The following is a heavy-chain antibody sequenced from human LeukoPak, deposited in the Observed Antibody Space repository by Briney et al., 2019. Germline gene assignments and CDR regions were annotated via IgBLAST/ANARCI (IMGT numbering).Heavy chain of an antibody. CDR2: MYYCGST. Sequence: PSETLSLTCTVSGGSISSSNYYWGWICQPPGKGLEWIGNMYYCGSTYYNPSLRSRVTISVDTSKNQFSLKLSSVTAADTAVYYCARVDCGGSCYLGYYYYMDVWGKGTTVTVSS. CDR3: ARVDCGGSCYLGYYYYMDV. D-gene: IGHD2-15*01. CDR1: GGSISSSNYY. V-gene: IGHV4-39*07. J-gene: IGHJ6*03.